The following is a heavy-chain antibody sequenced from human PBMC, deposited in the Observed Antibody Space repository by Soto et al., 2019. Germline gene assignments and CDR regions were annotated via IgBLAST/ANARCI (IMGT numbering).Heavy chain of an antibody. CDR2: IFPQSGAT. J-gene: IGHJ4*02. CDR1: GYTFSDYN. CDR3: ARESSTWNQSCSRTTCALDQ. D-gene: IGHD2-2*01. Sequence: QVQLVQSGAEVKKPGASVRVSCKSSGYTFSDYNVHWVRQAPGQGLEWLGWIFPQSGATKYAQRLQGRVTLTRDTSISAVYMEVSGLRSDHTAAYFCARESSTWNQSCSRTTCALDQWGQGTLVIVSS. V-gene: IGHV1-2*02.